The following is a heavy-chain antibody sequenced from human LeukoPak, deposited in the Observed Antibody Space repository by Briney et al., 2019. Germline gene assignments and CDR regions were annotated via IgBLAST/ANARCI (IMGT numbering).Heavy chain of an antibody. D-gene: IGHD2-15*01. CDR1: GFTFSDHY. V-gene: IGHV3-11*01. CDR3: ARAGRYCSGGSCYSSAFPIDY. Sequence: GGSLRLSCAASGFTFSDHYMSWIRQAPGKGLEWVSYISGTGSTIYSADSVKGRFTISRDNAKNSLYLQMNSLRAEDTAVYYCARAGRYCSGGSCYSSAFPIDYWGQGTLVTVSS. CDR2: ISGTGSTI. J-gene: IGHJ4*02.